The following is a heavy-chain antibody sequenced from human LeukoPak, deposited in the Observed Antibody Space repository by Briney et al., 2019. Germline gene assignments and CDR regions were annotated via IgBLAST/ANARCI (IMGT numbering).Heavy chain of an antibody. J-gene: IGHJ3*02. D-gene: IGHD3-3*01. V-gene: IGHV1-18*01. Sequence: ASVKVSCKASGYTFTSYGISWVRQAPGQGLEWMGWISAYNGNTNYAQKLQGRVTMTTDTSTSTAYMELRSLRSEDTAVYYCAKDVLRFLEWFHDAFDIWGQGTMVTVSS. CDR2: ISAYNGNT. CDR1: GYTFTSYG. CDR3: AKDVLRFLEWFHDAFDI.